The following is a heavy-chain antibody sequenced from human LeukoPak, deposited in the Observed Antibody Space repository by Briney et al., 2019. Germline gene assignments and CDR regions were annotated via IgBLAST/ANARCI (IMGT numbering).Heavy chain of an antibody. D-gene: IGHD1-1*01. CDR1: GFTFSSYA. V-gene: IGHV3-23*01. CDR2: ISATASNT. J-gene: IGHJ4*02. Sequence: GGSLRLSCAASGFTFSSYAMSWVRQAPGKGLEWVSAISATASNTYYADSVKGRFTISRDNTNSTLYLQMNSLRVDDTAVYYCARDWYNSLNYFDYWGQGSLVTVSS. CDR3: ARDWYNSLNYFDY.